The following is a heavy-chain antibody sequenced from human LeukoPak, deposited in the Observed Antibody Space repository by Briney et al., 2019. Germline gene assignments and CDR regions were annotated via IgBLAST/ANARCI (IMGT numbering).Heavy chain of an antibody. J-gene: IGHJ3*02. CDR3: ARLANYYDSSGYLDAFDI. D-gene: IGHD3-22*01. Sequence: ASVTVSCKASGGTFSSYAISWVRQAPGQGLEWMGRIIPILGIANYAQKFQGRVTITADKSTSTAYMELSSLRSEDTAVYYCARLANYYDSSGYLDAFDIWGQGTMVTVSS. V-gene: IGHV1-69*04. CDR1: GGTFSSYA. CDR2: IIPILGIA.